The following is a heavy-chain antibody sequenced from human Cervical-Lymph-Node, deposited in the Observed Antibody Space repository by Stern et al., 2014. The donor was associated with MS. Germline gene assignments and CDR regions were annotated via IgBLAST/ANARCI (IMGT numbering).Heavy chain of an antibody. CDR1: GFTFSSYG. V-gene: IGHV3-33*01. J-gene: IGHJ4*02. D-gene: IGHD6-19*01. CDR2: IWYDGSNK. Sequence: VHLVESGGGVVQPGRSLRLSCAASGFTFSSYGMHWVRQAPGKGLEWVAVIWYDGSNKYYADSVKGRFTISRDNSKNTLYLQMNSLRAEDTAVYYCARGSIAVAYTFDYWGQGTLDTVSS. CDR3: ARGSIAVAYTFDY.